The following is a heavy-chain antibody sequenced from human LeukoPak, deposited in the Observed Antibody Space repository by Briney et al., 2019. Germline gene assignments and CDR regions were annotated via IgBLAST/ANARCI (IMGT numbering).Heavy chain of an antibody. V-gene: IGHV3-21*01. CDR2: ISSSSSYI. Sequence: PGGSLRLSCAASGFSFSSYSMNWVRQAPGKGLEWVSSISSSSSYIYYADSVKGRFTISRDNAKNSLYLQMNSLRAEDTAVYYCARPSLEWLKGSFDPWGQGTLVTVSS. CDR3: ARPSLEWLKGSFDP. D-gene: IGHD3-3*01. J-gene: IGHJ5*02. CDR1: GFSFSSYS.